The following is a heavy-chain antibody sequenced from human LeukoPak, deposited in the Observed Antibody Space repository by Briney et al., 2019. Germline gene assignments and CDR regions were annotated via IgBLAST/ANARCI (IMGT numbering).Heavy chain of an antibody. CDR3: ARYIVSYPHDAFDI. Sequence: SETLSLTCTVSGGSISSYYWSWIRQPPGKGLEWIGYIYYSGSTSYNPSLKSRVTISVDTSKEQFSLKLSSVTAADTAFYYCARYIVSYPHDAFDIWGQGTMVTVSS. J-gene: IGHJ3*02. D-gene: IGHD1-26*01. V-gene: IGHV4-59*01. CDR2: IYYSGST. CDR1: GGSISSYY.